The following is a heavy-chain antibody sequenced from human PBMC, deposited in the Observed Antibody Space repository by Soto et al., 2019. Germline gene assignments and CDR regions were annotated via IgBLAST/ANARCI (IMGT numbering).Heavy chain of an antibody. CDR3: ARFQTYYDFWSGYPRGYYYYMDV. Sequence: SGPTLVNPTETLTLTCTVSGFSLSNARMGVSWIRQPPGKALEWLAHIFSNDEKSYSTSLKSRLTISKDTSKSQVVLTMTNMDPVDTATYYCARFQTYYDFWSGYPRGYYYYMDVWGKGTTVTVS. V-gene: IGHV2-26*01. CDR1: GFSLSNARMG. CDR2: IFSNDEK. D-gene: IGHD3-3*01. J-gene: IGHJ6*03.